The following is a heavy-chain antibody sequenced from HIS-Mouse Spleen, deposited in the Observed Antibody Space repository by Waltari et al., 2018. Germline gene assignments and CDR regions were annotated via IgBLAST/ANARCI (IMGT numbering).Heavy chain of an antibody. CDR3: ARDFHDFWSGYYGGDKKHDAFDI. D-gene: IGHD3-3*01. V-gene: IGHV4-4*07. CDR1: GGSISSYY. Sequence: QVQLQESGPGLVKPSETLSLTCTVSGGSISSYYWSWIRQPAGKGLEWTGRSYTSGRPNYHPSLKGRVTMSVDTAKNQFSLKLSSVTAADTAVYYCARDFHDFWSGYYGGDKKHDAFDIWGQGTMVTVSS. J-gene: IGHJ3*02. CDR2: SYTSGRP.